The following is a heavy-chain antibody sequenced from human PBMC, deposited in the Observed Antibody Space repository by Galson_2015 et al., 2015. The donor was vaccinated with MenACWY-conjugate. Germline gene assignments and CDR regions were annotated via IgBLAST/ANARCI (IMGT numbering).Heavy chain of an antibody. Sequence: SLRLSCAASGFTFSSYDMHWVRQAPGKGLEWVSYIGSSSSIIYYADSVKGRFTFSRNNAKNSLYLQMNSLRAEDMAVYFCATSCGGYSRSFDLWGRGTLVPVSS. CDR2: IGSSSSII. D-gene: IGHD2-21*01. V-gene: IGHV3-48*03. J-gene: IGHJ2*01. CDR3: ATSCGGYSRSFDL. CDR1: GFTFSSYD.